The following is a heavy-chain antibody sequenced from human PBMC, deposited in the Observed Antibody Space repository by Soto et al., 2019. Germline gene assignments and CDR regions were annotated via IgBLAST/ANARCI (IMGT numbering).Heavy chain of an antibody. V-gene: IGHV3-23*01. CDR3: AKEGPLDIVVVPAAMTDY. D-gene: IGHD2-2*03. Sequence: GSLRLSCAASGVTFSSFSFNWVRQAPGKGLEWVSFIRSSGGCTYYADSVKGRFTISRDNSKNTLYLQMNSLRAEDTAVYYCAKEGPLDIVVVPAAMTDYWGQGTLVTVSS. CDR1: GVTFSSFS. J-gene: IGHJ4*02. CDR2: IRSSGGCT.